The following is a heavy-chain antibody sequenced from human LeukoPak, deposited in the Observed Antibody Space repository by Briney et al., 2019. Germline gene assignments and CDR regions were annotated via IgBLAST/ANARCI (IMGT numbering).Heavy chain of an antibody. V-gene: IGHV4-59*08. D-gene: IGHD2-2*01. Sequence: KPSETLSLTCTVSGGSISSYYWSWIRQPPGKGLEWIGYIYYSGSTNYNPSLESRVTISVDTSKNQFSLKLSSVTAADTAVYYCARHQGRYCSSTSCYAFDIWGQGTMVTVSS. CDR1: GGSISSYY. CDR3: ARHQGRYCSSTSCYAFDI. CDR2: IYYSGST. J-gene: IGHJ3*02.